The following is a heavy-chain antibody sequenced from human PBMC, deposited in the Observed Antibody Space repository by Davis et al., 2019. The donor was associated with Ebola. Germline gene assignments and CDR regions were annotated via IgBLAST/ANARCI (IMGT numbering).Heavy chain of an antibody. V-gene: IGHV3-30*18. CDR2: ISYDGSNK. CDR1: GFTFSSYG. CDR3: AKITGTPSNFDY. D-gene: IGHD1-20*01. Sequence: GGSLRLSCAASGFTFSSYGMHWVRQAPGKGLEWVAVISYDGSNKYYADSVKGRFTISRDNSKNTLYLQMNSLRAEDTAVYYCAKITGTPSNFDYWGQGTLVTVSS. J-gene: IGHJ4*02.